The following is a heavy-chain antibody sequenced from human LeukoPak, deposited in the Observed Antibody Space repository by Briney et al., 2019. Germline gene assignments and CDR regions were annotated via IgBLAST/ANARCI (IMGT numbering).Heavy chain of an antibody. CDR3: ARSDQPGGDYCSSTSCYLGWFDP. CDR1: GFTFSSYE. D-gene: IGHD2-2*01. V-gene: IGHV3-48*03. J-gene: IGHJ5*02. CDR2: ISSSGSTI. Sequence: GGSLRLCCAASGFTFSSYEMNWVRQAPGKGVEWISYISSSGSTIYYADSVKGRFTISRDNAKNSLFLQMNSLRAEDTAVYYCARSDQPGGDYCSSTSCYLGWFDPWGQGTLVTVSS.